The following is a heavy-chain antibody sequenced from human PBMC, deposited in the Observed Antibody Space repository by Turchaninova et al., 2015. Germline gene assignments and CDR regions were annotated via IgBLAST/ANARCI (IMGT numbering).Heavy chain of an antibody. J-gene: IGHJ6*02. Sequence: QVQLVESGGGVVQPGVFLVGRKGTRACSGTGMTVSRSGKDRVRQGSGKGLEWVAVIWYYGSNKYYADSVKGRFTIARDNSKNTLYLQMNSLRAEDTAVYYCARDNDYGDYYYYGMDVCGQGTTVTVSS. CDR1: GMTVSRSG. CDR3: ARDNDYGDYYYYGMDV. CDR2: IWYYGSNK. D-gene: IGHD4-17*01. V-gene: IGHV3-33*01.